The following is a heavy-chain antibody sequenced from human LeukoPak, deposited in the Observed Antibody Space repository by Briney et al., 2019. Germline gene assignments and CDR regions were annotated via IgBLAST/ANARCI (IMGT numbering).Heavy chain of an antibody. V-gene: IGHV4-39*07. CDR3: ARDPGQLWLRVGEYFDY. D-gene: IGHD5-18*01. CDR2: LSNGGIT. CDR1: GGPISSSSFC. J-gene: IGHJ4*02. Sequence: SETLSLTCTVSGGPISSSSFCWGWIRQTPGQGLEWIGSLSNGGITYYNPSLASRVTISVDTSKNQFSLKVRSVTAADTAVYYCARDPGQLWLRVGEYFDYWGQGTLVTVSS.